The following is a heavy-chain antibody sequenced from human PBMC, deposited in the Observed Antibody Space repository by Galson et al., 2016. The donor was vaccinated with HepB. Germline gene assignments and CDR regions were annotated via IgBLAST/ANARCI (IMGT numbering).Heavy chain of an antibody. D-gene: IGHD6-19*01. V-gene: IGHV3-21*01. J-gene: IGHJ4*02. Sequence: SLRLSCADSAFTFSSYTMTWVRQAPGKGLEWLSSISGGSSNMFYADSVKGRFTISRDNTKNSLYLQMDSLRADDTAIYYCARGSGYTSAWYPGGIRYWGQGTLVTVSS. CDR1: AFTFSSYT. CDR3: ARGSGYTSAWYPGGIRY. CDR2: ISGGSSNM.